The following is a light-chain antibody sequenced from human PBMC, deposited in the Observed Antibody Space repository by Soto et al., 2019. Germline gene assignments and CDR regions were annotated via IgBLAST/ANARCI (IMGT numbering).Light chain of an antibody. CDR2: GDS. Sequence: SYELTQPLSVSVALGQTARITCGENNIGSKNVHWYQQKPGQAPVLVIYGDSNRPSGIPERFSGSNSGNTASLTISRAQAGDEADYYCQVWDTNTVIFGRGTKLTVL. J-gene: IGLJ2*01. V-gene: IGLV3-9*01. CDR1: NIGSKN. CDR3: QVWDTNTVI.